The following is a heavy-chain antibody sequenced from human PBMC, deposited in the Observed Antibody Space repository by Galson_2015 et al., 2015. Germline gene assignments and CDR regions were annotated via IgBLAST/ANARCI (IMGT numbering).Heavy chain of an antibody. V-gene: IGHV3-30*18. CDR1: GFTFSTYG. D-gene: IGHD3-10*01. CDR2: ISYDGSNK. J-gene: IGHJ6*02. CDR3: AKDSLVWFGPRGMDV. Sequence: SLRLSCAASGFTFSTYGMHWVRQAPGKGLEWVAIISYDGSNKYSADSVKGRFTISRDNSKNTLYLQTNSLRAEDTAVYYCAKDSLVWFGPRGMDVWGQGTTVTVSS.